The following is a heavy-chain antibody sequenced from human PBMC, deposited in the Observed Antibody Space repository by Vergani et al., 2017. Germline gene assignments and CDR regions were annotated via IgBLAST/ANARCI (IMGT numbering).Heavy chain of an antibody. CDR2: ISWNSNSE. CDR1: GFKFDEYA. CDR3: AKSDKRGVAISEYFFDH. Sequence: EVELEEFGGGLAQPGMSLRLSCAASGFKFDEYAMHWVRQAPGKGLEWVAGISWNSNSEDYADSVEGRFTISRDNAKNSVFLQMSSLTSEDTAVYYCAKSDKRGVAISEYFFDHWGHGSLVTVSS. V-gene: IGHV3-9*01. D-gene: IGHD3-3*01. J-gene: IGHJ4*01.